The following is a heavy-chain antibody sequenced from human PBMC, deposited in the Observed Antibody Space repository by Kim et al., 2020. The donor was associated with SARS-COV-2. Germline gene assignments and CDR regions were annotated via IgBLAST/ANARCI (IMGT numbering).Heavy chain of an antibody. V-gene: IGHV3-66*01. CDR2: IYSGGST. CDR1: GFTVSSNY. D-gene: IGHD7-27*01. CDR3: ARDNSGWYYGMDV. J-gene: IGHJ6*02. Sequence: GGSLRLSCAASGFTVSSNYMSWLRQAPGKGLEWVSVIYSGGSTYYADSVKGRFTISRDNSKNTLYLQMNSLRAEDTAVYYCARDNSGWYYGMDVWGQGTTVTVSS.